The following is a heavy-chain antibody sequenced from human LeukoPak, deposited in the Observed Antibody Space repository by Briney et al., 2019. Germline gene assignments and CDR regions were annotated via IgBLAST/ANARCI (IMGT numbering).Heavy chain of an antibody. Sequence: GGSLRLSCAGAGFIFSSYSMNWVRQAPGKGLEWVSSISSSYIYYADSVKGRFTISRDNAKNSLYLQMNSLRAEDTAVYYCARDLVVVTGISDYWGQGTLVTVSS. V-gene: IGHV3-21*01. CDR3: ARDLVVVTGISDY. D-gene: IGHD2-21*02. CDR1: GFIFSSYS. CDR2: ISSSYI. J-gene: IGHJ4*02.